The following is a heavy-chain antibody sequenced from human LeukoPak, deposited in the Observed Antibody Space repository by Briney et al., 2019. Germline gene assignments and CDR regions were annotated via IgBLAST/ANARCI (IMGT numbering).Heavy chain of an antibody. D-gene: IGHD2-15*01. CDR2: ISGSGGST. J-gene: IGHJ4*02. Sequence: GGSLRLSCAASGFTFSSYAMSWVRQAPGKGLELVSAISGSGGSTYYADSVKGRFTISRDNSKNTLYLQMNSLRAEDTAVYYCANSPRYCSGGSCYPTDYWGQGTLVTVSS. CDR1: GFTFSSYA. V-gene: IGHV3-23*01. CDR3: ANSPRYCSGGSCYPTDY.